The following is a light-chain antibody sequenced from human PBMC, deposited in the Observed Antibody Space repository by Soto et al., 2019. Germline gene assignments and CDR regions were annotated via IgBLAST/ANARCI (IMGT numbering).Light chain of an antibody. Sequence: QSALTQPPSASGSPGQSVTISCTGTSSDVGAYNYVSWYQQYPGKVPKLMVYEINNRPSGVPDRFSGSKSCNTASLTVSGLQAEDEADYYCTSYAGGNNVFGTGTKLTVL. J-gene: IGLJ1*01. CDR1: SSDVGAYNY. V-gene: IGLV2-8*01. CDR2: EIN. CDR3: TSYAGGNNV.